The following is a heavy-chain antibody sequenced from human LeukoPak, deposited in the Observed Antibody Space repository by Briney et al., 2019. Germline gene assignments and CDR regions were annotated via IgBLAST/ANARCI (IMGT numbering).Heavy chain of an antibody. CDR2: ISYDGSNK. CDR1: GFTFSSYA. CDR3: ARETDNWNDNLDY. V-gene: IGHV3-30*04. J-gene: IGHJ4*02. Sequence: GGSLRLSCAASGFTFSSYAMHWVRQAPGKGLEWVAVISYDGSNKYYADSVKGRFTISRDNSKNTLYLQMNSLRAEDTAVYYCARETDNWNDNLDYWGQGTLVTVSS. D-gene: IGHD1-20*01.